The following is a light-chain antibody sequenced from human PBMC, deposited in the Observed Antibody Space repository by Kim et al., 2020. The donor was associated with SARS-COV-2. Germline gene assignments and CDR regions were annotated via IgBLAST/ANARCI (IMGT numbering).Light chain of an antibody. CDR1: QSVSYNSNNY. Sequence: AERATINGTHSQSVSYNSNNYLAWYQQKPRQPPRLLIYGASTRESGVPDRFSGSGFGTDFTLTISSLQGEDVAVYYCKQYYTIPTFGGGTKVDIK. J-gene: IGKJ4*01. CDR3: KQYYTIPT. CDR2: GAS. V-gene: IGKV4-1*01.